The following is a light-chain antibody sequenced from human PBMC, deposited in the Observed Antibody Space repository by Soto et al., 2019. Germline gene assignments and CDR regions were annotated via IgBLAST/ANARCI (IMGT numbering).Light chain of an antibody. J-gene: IGKJ1*01. CDR3: QHYNTRPRT. CDR1: QSDSTN. V-gene: IGKV3-15*01. CDR2: GAS. Sequence: EIVMTQSPATLSVPPGKRATLSCRASQSDSTNFAWYQQKPGQAPRLLIYGASTRATAVPARFTASGSGTEFTLTISSLQSEDFAVYYCQHYNTRPRTFGQGTKVEVK.